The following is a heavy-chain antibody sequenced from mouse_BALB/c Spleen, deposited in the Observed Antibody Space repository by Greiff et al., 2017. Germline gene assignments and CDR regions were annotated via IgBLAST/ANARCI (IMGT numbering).Heavy chain of an antibody. Sequence: EVNVVESGGGLVKPGGSLKLSCAASGFAFSSYDMSWVRQTPEKRLEWVAYISSGGGSTYYPDTVKGRFTISRDNAKNTLYLQMSSLKSEDTAMYYCARHEIYYGYDDAMDYWGQGTSVTVSS. V-gene: IGHV5-12-1*01. J-gene: IGHJ4*01. CDR3: ARHEIYYGYDDAMDY. CDR1: GFAFSSYD. CDR2: ISSGGGST. D-gene: IGHD2-2*01.